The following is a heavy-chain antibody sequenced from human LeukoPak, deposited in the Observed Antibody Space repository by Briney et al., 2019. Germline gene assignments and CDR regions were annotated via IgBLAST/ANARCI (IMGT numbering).Heavy chain of an antibody. CDR3: ASAIAAAGPGDY. CDR2: MNPNSGNT. J-gene: IGHJ4*02. V-gene: IGHV1-8*01. CDR1: GCTFTSYD. Sequence: ASVKVSCKASGCTFTSYDINWVRQATGQGLEWMGWMNPNSGNTGYAQKFQGRVTMTRNTSISTAYMELSSLRSEDTAVYYCASAIAAAGPGDYWGQGTLVTVSS. D-gene: IGHD6-13*01.